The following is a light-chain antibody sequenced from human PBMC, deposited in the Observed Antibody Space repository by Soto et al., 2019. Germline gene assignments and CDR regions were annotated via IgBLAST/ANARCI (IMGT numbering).Light chain of an antibody. Sequence: YELTQPPSVSVAPGQTARITCGGNNIGSNSVHWYQQKPGQAPVLVVYDGSDRPSGIPERFSGSNSGNTATLTISRVEAGDEADYYCQVWDSSSDGVFGTGTEVTVL. V-gene: IGLV3-21*02. CDR3: QVWDSSSDGV. CDR1: NIGSNS. J-gene: IGLJ1*01. CDR2: DGS.